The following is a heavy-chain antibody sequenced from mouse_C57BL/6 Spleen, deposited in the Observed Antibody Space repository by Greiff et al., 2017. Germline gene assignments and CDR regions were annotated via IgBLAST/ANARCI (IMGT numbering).Heavy chain of an antibody. CDR3: AREGDYGSSSWFAY. V-gene: IGHV1-80*01. CDR1: GYAFSSYW. J-gene: IGHJ3*01. CDR2: IYPGDGDT. Sequence: VQLQQSGAELVKPGASVKISCKASGYAFSSYWMNWVKQRPGKGLEWIGQIYPGDGDTNYNGKFKGKATLTADKSSSTAYMQLSSLTSEDSAVYFCAREGDYGSSSWFAYWGQGTLVTVSA. D-gene: IGHD1-1*01.